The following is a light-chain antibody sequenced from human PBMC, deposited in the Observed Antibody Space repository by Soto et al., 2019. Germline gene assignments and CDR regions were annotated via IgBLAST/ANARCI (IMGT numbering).Light chain of an antibody. J-gene: IGKJ4*01. Sequence: ETVLTQSPATLSLSPGERALLSCRASQSVGISLAWYQQRPGQAPRLLIFDASSRASGVPARFSGRGSGTDFTLTISNLQPEDFADYYCQQRHDWPPLTFGGGTKVEIK. CDR3: QQRHDWPPLT. CDR2: DAS. CDR1: QSVGIS. V-gene: IGKV3-11*01.